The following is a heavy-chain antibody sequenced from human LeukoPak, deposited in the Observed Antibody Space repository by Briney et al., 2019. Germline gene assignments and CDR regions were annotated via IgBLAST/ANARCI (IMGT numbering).Heavy chain of an antibody. V-gene: IGHV3-7*01. J-gene: IGHJ4*02. Sequence: GGSLRLSCSASGFTFNTYWMSWVRQAPGKGLQWVANVRPDGREQRYVDSVKGRFTISRDNAKNSLYLQMNSLRAEDTAVYYCAREGPGPLYYFDYWGQGTLVTVSS. CDR3: AREGPGPLYYFDY. CDR2: VRPDGREQ. CDR1: GFTFNTYW.